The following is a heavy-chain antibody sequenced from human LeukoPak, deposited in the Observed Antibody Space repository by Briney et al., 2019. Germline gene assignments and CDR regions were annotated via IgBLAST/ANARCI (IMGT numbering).Heavy chain of an antibody. J-gene: IGHJ1*01. D-gene: IGHD3-22*01. CDR1: GFTFSSYG. V-gene: IGHV3-30*02. CDR2: IRYDGSNK. CDR3: AKETYYYDSSGYLIEHFQH. Sequence: GGSLRLSCAASGFTFSSYGMHWVRQAPGKGLEWVAFIRYDGSNKYYADSVKGRFTISRDNSKNTLYLQMNSLRAEDTAVYYCAKETYYYDSSGYLIEHFQHWGQGTLVTVSS.